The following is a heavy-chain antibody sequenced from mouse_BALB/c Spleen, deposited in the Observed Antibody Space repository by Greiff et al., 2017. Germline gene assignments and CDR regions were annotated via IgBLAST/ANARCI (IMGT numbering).Heavy chain of an antibody. CDR2: ISSGSSTI. CDR1: GFTFSSFG. CDR3: APLAWFAY. Sequence: EVQRVESGGGLVQPGGSRKLSCAASGFTFSSFGMHWVRQAPEKGLEWVAYISSGSSTIYYADTVKGRFTISRDNPKNTLFLQMTSLRSEDTAMYYCAPLAWFAYWGQGTLVTVSA. D-gene: IGHD1-2*01. V-gene: IGHV5-17*02. J-gene: IGHJ3*01.